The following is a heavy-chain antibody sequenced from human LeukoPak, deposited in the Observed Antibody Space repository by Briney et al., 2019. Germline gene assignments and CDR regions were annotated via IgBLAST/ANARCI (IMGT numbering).Heavy chain of an antibody. CDR2: IIPILGIA. CDR1: GYTFTSYG. V-gene: IGHV1-69*04. J-gene: IGHJ6*03. Sequence: GASVKVSCKASGYTFTSYGISWVRQAPGQGLEWMGRIIPILGIANYAQKFQGRVTITADKSTSTAYMELSSLRSEDTAVYYCARDRRYGKSREDYYYMDVWGKGTTVTVSS. CDR3: ARDRRYGKSREDYYYMDV. D-gene: IGHD1-14*01.